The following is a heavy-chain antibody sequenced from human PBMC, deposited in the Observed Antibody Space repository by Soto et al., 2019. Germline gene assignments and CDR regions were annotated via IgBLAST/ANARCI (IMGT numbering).Heavy chain of an antibody. Sequence: QVQLQESGPGLVKPSETLSLTCTVSGGSVSSDSHYWSRIRQPPGKGLEWIGYFYYSGSTNYNPSLRSRVAISADTSKNQFSLKLHSVTAADTAVYYCARDYDFWSGYYGIFDYWGQGILVTVSS. J-gene: IGHJ4*02. CDR3: ARDYDFWSGYYGIFDY. D-gene: IGHD3-3*01. CDR1: GGSVSSDSHY. V-gene: IGHV4-61*01. CDR2: FYYSGST.